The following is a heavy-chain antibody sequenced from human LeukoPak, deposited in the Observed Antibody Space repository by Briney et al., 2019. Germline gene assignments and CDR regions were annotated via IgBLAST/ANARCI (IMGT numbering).Heavy chain of an antibody. CDR2: ISYDGSNK. CDR1: GFTFSSYA. J-gene: IGHJ4*02. V-gene: IGHV3-30*04. D-gene: IGHD2-15*01. CDR3: ARDPPPLGYCSGGSCSALYYFDY. Sequence: PGRSLRLSCAASGFTFSSYAMPWVRQAPGKGLEWVAVISYDGSNKYYADSVKGRFTISRDNSKNTLYLQMNSLRAEDTAVYYCARDPPPLGYCSGGSCSALYYFDYWGQGTLVTVSS.